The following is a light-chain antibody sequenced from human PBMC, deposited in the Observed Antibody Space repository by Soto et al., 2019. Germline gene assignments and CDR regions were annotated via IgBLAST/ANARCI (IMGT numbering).Light chain of an antibody. CDR2: DVT. V-gene: IGLV2-8*01. CDR1: SSDVGNYNY. J-gene: IGLJ1*01. CDR3: SSYAGSNYYV. Sequence: QSVLTQPPSASGSPGQSVTISCTGTSSDVGNYNYVSWYQQHPGKAPKLMIYDVTKRPSGVPDRFSGSKSGNMASLTVSGLQAEDEADYYCSSYAGSNYYVFGTGTKLTVL.